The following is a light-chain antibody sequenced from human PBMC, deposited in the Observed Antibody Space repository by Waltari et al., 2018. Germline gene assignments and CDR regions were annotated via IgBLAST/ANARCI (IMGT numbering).Light chain of an antibody. CDR1: QSLASN. CDR2: DAS. J-gene: IGKJ5*01. V-gene: IGKV3-15*01. Sequence: EILLTQSPATLSVSPGETATPSCRASQSLASNLAWYQQSPDQPPQPLIFDASTRATRVPARFSGRGSGTEFTLTIRTLQSEDSAVYYCKQYKVWPPITFGQGTRLETK. CDR3: KQYKVWPPIT.